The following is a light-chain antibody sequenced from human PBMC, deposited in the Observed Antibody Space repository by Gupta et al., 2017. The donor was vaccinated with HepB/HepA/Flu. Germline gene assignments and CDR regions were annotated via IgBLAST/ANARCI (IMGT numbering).Light chain of an antibody. CDR3: ATWDSSLSAWV. CDR2: ENN. Sequence: QSVLTQPPSVSAAAGQKVTISCSGSSSNIGNNYVSWYQQLPGTAPKLLMYENNKRPSGIPDRFSGSKSGTSATLAINGLQTGDEADYYCATWDSSLSAWVFGGGTKLTVL. CDR1: SSNIGNNY. V-gene: IGLV1-51*01. J-gene: IGLJ2*01.